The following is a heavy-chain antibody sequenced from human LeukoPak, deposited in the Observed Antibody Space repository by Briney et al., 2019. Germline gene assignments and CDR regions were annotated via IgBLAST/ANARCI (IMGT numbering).Heavy chain of an antibody. D-gene: IGHD3-3*01. Sequence: GASLLTCCLYCGSSISHYWSGWGRPLPGKVLEWMGIIFLDDSNTIYSPSFQGQVTISNDKSINTAYLQWSSLKASDSALYYCARHVKPSESGFPRYQFDYWGQGTLVTVSS. J-gene: IGHJ4*02. CDR3: ARHVKPSESGFPRYQFDY. CDR1: GSSISHYW. V-gene: IGHV5-51*01. CDR2: IFLDDSNT.